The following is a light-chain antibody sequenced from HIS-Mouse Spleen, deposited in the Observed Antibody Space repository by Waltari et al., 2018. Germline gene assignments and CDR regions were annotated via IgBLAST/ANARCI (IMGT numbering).Light chain of an antibody. Sequence: SYELTQPPSVSVSPGQTARITCSGDALPKKYAYWYQQKSGQAPVLVIYEDSKRPSGIPCRFSCSSLGKMATLTISGAQVEDEADYYCYSTDSSGNHRVFGGGTKLTVL. CDR1: ALPKKY. CDR3: YSTDSSGNHRV. CDR2: EDS. V-gene: IGLV3-10*01. J-gene: IGLJ2*01.